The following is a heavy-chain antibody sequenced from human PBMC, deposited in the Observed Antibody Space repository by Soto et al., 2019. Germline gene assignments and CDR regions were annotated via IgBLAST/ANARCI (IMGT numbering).Heavy chain of an antibody. V-gene: IGHV1-58*01. CDR3: AAGIAARPGTFNY. Sequence: QMQLVQSGPEVKKPGTSVKVSCKASGFTFTSSAVQWVRQARGQRLEWIGWIVVGSGNTNYAQKFQERVTITRDMSTSTAYMELSSVRSEDTSVYYCAAGIAARPGTFNYWGQGTLVTVSS. CDR2: IVVGSGNT. CDR1: GFTFTSSA. D-gene: IGHD6-6*01. J-gene: IGHJ4*02.